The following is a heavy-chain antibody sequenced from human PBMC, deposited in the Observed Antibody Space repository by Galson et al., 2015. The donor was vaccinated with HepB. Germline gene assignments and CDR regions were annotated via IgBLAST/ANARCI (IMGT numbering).Heavy chain of an antibody. CDR1: GFTFSSYS. D-gene: IGHD3-10*01. CDR3: ARDSDYSGSGSYYDPGKFDY. J-gene: IGHJ4*02. V-gene: IGHV3-30*04. CDR2: ISYDGSNK. Sequence: SLRLSCAASGFTFSSYSIHWVRQAPGKGLEWVAVISYDGSNKYYADSVKGRFTISRDNSQNTLCLQMNTLRPEDTAVYYCARDSDYSGSGSYYDPGKFDYWGPGALVAVSS.